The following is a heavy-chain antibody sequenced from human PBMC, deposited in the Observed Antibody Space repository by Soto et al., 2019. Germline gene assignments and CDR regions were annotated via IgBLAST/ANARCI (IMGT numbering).Heavy chain of an antibody. V-gene: IGHV3-48*03. CDR1: GFTFSNFE. J-gene: IGHJ6*02. CDR2: INTAGSTK. Sequence: GGSLRLSCAASGFTFSNFEMHWCRQSPGKGLDGCSYINTAGSTKYYAESVKGGFTTSRENARNSLFLQMKSLRAEDTAVYYCARAECSSPDCLTAYYSYGLDVWGQGSTVTVS. CDR3: ARAECSSPDCLTAYYSYGLDV. D-gene: IGHD3-9*01.